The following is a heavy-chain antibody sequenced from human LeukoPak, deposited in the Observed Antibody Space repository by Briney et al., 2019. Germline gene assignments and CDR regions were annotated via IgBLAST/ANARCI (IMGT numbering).Heavy chain of an antibody. CDR3: ARGHFDSRGYYHSDT. D-gene: IGHD3-22*01. J-gene: IGHJ4*02. CDR2: ISAYNGNT. V-gene: IGHV1-18*04. CDR1: GDIFNNYY. Sequence: ASVKVSCQASGDIFNNYYIHWVRQAPGQGLEWMGWISAYNGNTNYAQKLQGRVTMTTDTSTSTAYMELRSLRSDDTAMYYCARGHFDSRGYYHSDTWGQGTLVTVSS.